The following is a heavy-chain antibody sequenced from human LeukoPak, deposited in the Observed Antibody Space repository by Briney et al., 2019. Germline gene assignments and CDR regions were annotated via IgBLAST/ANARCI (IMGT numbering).Heavy chain of an antibody. D-gene: IGHD3-9*01. J-gene: IGHJ4*02. V-gene: IGHV3-48*01. Sequence: RGSLRLSCAASGFTFSSYSMNWVRQAPGKGVEWVSYISSSSSTIYYADSVKGRFTISRDNAKNSLYLQMNSLRAEDTAVYYCAREPPYYDILTGPDYWGQGTLVTVSS. CDR2: ISSSSSTI. CDR3: AREPPYYDILTGPDY. CDR1: GFTFSSYS.